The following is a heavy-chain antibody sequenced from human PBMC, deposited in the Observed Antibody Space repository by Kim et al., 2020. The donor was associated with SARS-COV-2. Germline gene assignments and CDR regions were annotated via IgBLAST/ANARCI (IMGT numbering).Heavy chain of an antibody. D-gene: IGHD3-22*01. J-gene: IGHJ6*02. CDR2: IKTDGSEE. CDR1: GFTLSDYW. CDR3: VRKDYYDSTGYYYYGLDV. Sequence: GGSLRLSCAASGFTLSDYWMSWVRQTPGKGLEWVANIKTDGSEEFYVDSVKGRFTISRDNVKNSLFLQMNSLRAEDTALYYCVRKDYYDSTGYYYYGLDVWGQGTTVTVSS. V-gene: IGHV3-7*01.